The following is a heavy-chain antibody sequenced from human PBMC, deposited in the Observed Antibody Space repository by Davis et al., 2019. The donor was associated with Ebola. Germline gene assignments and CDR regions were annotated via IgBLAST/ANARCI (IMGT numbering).Heavy chain of an antibody. Sequence: AASVTVSCKASGVTFSSYAISWVRQAPGQGLEWMGRIISILGIANYAQKFQGRVTITADKSTSTAYMELSSLRSEDTAVYYCARPQRGYSSSSFDYWGQGTLVTVSS. J-gene: IGHJ4*02. CDR1: GVTFSSYA. CDR2: IISILGIA. D-gene: IGHD6-13*01. CDR3: ARPQRGYSSSSFDY. V-gene: IGHV1-69*04.